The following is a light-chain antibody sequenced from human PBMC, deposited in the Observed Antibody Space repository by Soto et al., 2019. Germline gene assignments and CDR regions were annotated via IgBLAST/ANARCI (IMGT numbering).Light chain of an antibody. CDR1: SSNIGAGYD. V-gene: IGLV1-40*01. CDR3: QSFDTSRSGFVV. CDR2: DNN. Sequence: QSVLTQPPSMSGAPGQRVTISCTGSSSNIGAGYDVHWYQQHPGTAPKLLIFDNNNRPSGVPDRFSGSKSDTSASLAITGLKAEDEADYYCQSFDTSRSGFVVFGGGTKLTVL. J-gene: IGLJ2*01.